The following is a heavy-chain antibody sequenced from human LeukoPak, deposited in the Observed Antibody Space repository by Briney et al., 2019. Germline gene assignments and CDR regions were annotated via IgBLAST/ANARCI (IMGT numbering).Heavy chain of an antibody. D-gene: IGHD3-3*01. J-gene: IGHJ4*02. CDR2: IKQDGSEK. Sequence: PGGSLRLSCAASGFTFSSYWMSWDRQAPGTGLEWVANIKQDGSEKYYVDAVKGRFTISRDNAKNSLYLQMNSLRAEDTAVYYCAKDRDFWSGRLDYWGQGTLVTVSS. CDR3: AKDRDFWSGRLDY. CDR1: GFTFSSYW. V-gene: IGHV3-7*03.